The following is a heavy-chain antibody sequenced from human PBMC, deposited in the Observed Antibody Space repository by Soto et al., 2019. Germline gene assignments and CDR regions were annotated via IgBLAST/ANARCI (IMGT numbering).Heavy chain of an antibody. D-gene: IGHD2-2*01. Sequence: VKLSRKACGYGNTSYRSSRLRLEKKKGLEWMGWISAYNGNTNYAQKLQGRVTMTTDTSTSTAYMELRSLRSDDTAVYYCARDTDIVVVPAAEFDPWGQGTLVTVSS. V-gene: IGHV1-18*01. CDR2: ISAYNGNT. CDR3: ARDTDIVVVPAAEFDP. J-gene: IGHJ5*02. CDR1: GYGNTSYR.